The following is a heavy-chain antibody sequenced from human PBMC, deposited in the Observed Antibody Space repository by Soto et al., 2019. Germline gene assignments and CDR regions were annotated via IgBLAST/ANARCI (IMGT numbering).Heavy chain of an antibody. CDR3: AREGGILAEGAPLDPSCPDY. V-gene: IGHV1-18*04. J-gene: IGHJ4*02. CDR1: GYTFTSYG. CDR2: ISAYNGNT. D-gene: IGHD2-15*01. Sequence: ASVKVSCKASGYTFTSYGISWVRQATGQRLEWMGWISAYNGNTNYAQKLQGRVTMTTDTSTSTAYMELRSLRSDDTAVYYCAREGGILAEGAPLDPSCPDYWGQGTLVTVSS.